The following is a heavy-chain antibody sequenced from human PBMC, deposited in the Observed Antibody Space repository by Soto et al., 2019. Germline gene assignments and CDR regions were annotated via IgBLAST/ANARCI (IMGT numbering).Heavy chain of an antibody. Sequence: ASVKVSCKASGYTFTGYYMHWVRQAPGQGLEWMGWINPNSGGTNYAQKFQGRVTMTRDTSISTAYMELSRLRSDDTAVYYCAHKPGIAAAAREGVEYYYYGMDVLGQGTTVTVSS. D-gene: IGHD6-13*01. CDR1: GYTFTGYY. CDR2: INPNSGGT. V-gene: IGHV1-2*02. J-gene: IGHJ6*02. CDR3: AHKPGIAAAAREGVEYYYYGMDV.